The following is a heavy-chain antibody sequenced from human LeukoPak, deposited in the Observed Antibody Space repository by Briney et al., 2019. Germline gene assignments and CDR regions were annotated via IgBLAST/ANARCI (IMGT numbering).Heavy chain of an antibody. D-gene: IGHD5-12*01. CDR1: GGSINSSPYY. CDR3: ARRPVATITFDY. J-gene: IGHJ4*02. V-gene: IGHV4-39*01. Sequence: SETLSLTCTVSGGSINSSPYYWGWIRQPPGKGLEWIGNVYYSGTTYYNPSLKSRDTISVDTSKNQFSLELSSVTAADTAVYYCARRPVATITFDYWGQGTLVTVSS. CDR2: VYYSGTT.